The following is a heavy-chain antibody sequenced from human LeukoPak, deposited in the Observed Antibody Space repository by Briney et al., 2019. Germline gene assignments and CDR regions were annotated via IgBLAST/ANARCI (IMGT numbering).Heavy chain of an antibody. J-gene: IGHJ4*02. V-gene: IGHV5-51*01. D-gene: IGHD3-22*01. CDR1: GYSFTSYW. CDR3: ARYYYDSSGYPDFDY. CDR2: IYPGDSDT. Sequence: TRGESLKISCKGSGYSFTSYWIGWVRQMPGKGLEWMGIIYPGDSDTRYSPSFQGQVTISADKSISTAYLQWSGLKASDTAMYYCARYYYDSSGYPDFDYWGQGTLVTVSS.